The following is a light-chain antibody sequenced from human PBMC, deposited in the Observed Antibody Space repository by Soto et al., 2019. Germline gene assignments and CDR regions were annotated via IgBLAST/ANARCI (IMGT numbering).Light chain of an antibody. CDR2: TNN. V-gene: IGLV1-40*01. Sequence: QSVLTQPPSVSGAPGLRVTISGTGNSSNIGAGYHVHWYQPLPGTAPKLLIYTNNNRPSGVPDRFYGFRSGTSASLAITGLQAEDEADYYCQSYDSSLGYVFGTGTKVTVL. J-gene: IGLJ1*01. CDR3: QSYDSSLGYV. CDR1: SSNIGAGYH.